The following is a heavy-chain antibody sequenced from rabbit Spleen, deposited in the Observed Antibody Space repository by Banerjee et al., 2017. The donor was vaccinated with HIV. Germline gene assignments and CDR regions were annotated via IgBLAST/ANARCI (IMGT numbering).Heavy chain of an antibody. D-gene: IGHD1-1*01. J-gene: IGHJ6*01. CDR1: GVSFSISSY. V-gene: IGHV1S40*01. CDR3: ARDTSTSFSSYGMDL. Sequence: QSLEESGGDLVKPGASLTLTCTASGVSFSISSYMCWVRQAPGKGLEWIGYIDPIFSSTHYASWVNGRFTISRDIDQSTLYLQLSSLTAADTATYFCARDTSTSFSSYGMDLWGQGTLVTVS. CDR2: IDPIFSST.